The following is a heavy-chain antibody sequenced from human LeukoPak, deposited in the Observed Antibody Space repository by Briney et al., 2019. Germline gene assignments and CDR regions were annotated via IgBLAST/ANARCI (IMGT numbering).Heavy chain of an antibody. Sequence: GGSLRLSCAASGFTFSSSAMSWARQAPGKGLEWVSSISGSGSGGSTYYADSVKGRFTISRDNSKNTLYLQMNSLRAEDTAVYYCAKSGYNRFDYWGQGTLVTVSS. CDR2: ISGSGSGGST. CDR1: GFTFSSSA. V-gene: IGHV3-23*01. D-gene: IGHD5-24*01. CDR3: AKSGYNRFDY. J-gene: IGHJ4*02.